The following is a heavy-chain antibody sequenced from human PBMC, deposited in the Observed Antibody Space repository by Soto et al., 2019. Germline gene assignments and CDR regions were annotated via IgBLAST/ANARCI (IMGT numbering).Heavy chain of an antibody. CDR2: IIPIFGTA. Sequence: SVKVSCKASGGTFSSYAISWVRQAPGQGLEWMGGIIPIFGTANYAQKFQGRVTITADESTSTAYMELSSLRSEDTAVYYCARGNPTTVVAHYFDYWGQGTLVTVSS. D-gene: IGHD4-17*01. V-gene: IGHV1-69*13. CDR1: GGTFSSYA. CDR3: ARGNPTTVVAHYFDY. J-gene: IGHJ4*02.